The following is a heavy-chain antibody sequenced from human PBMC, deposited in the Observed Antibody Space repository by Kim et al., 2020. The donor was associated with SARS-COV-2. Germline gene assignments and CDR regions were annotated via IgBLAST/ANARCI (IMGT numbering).Heavy chain of an antibody. D-gene: IGHD2-21*01. CDR1: GFTFSSYS. CDR2: ISSSSSYI. Sequence: GGSLRLSCAASGFTFSSYSMNWVRQAPGKGLEWVSSISSSSSYIYYADSVKGRFTISRDNAKNSLYLQMNSLRAEDTAVYYCARGGEEGFVTPDYWGQGTLVTVSS. CDR3: ARGGEEGFVTPDY. J-gene: IGHJ4*02. V-gene: IGHV3-21*01.